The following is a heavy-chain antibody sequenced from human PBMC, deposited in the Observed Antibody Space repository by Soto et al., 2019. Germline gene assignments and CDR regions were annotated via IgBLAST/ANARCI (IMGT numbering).Heavy chain of an antibody. Sequence: EVHLLESGGGLVQPGGSLRLSCVASGFTFSSYAMSWVRQAPGKGMEWVSSIVGSGGRTYYADSVQGRFTISRDNSKTTLYLQMNSLGAEDTAIFYCAKAPVPDYTAYGSCVFELWGLGTLVTVSS. D-gene: IGHD4-4*01. CDR3: AKAPVPDYTAYGSCVFEL. CDR2: IVGSGGRT. J-gene: IGHJ1*01. V-gene: IGHV3-23*01. CDR1: GFTFSSYA.